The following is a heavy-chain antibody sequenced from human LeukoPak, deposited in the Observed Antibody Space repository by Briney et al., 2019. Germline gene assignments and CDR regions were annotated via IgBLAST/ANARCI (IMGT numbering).Heavy chain of an antibody. CDR2: IYYSGST. Sequence: SETLSLTCTVSGGSISSGGYYWSWIRQHPGKGLEWIGYIYYSGSTYYNPSLKSRVTISVDTSKNQFSLKLSSVTAADTAVYYCARAKLPGGYYYYGMDVWGQGTTVTVSS. D-gene: IGHD1-26*01. V-gene: IGHV4-31*03. J-gene: IGHJ6*02. CDR3: ARAKLPGGYYYYGMDV. CDR1: GGSISSGGYY.